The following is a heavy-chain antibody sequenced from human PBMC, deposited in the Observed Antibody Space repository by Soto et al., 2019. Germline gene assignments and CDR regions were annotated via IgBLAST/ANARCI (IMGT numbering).Heavy chain of an antibody. V-gene: IGHV1-24*01. CDR1: GYTLTELS. Sequence: ASVKVSCKVSGYTLTELSMHWVRQAPGKGLEWMGGFDPEDGETIYAQKFQGRVTMTEDTSTDTAYMELSSLRSEDTAVYYCATARGYCSSTSCYFLSWFDXWGQGTLVTVSS. CDR2: FDPEDGET. CDR3: ATARGYCSSTSCYFLSWFDX. D-gene: IGHD2-2*01. J-gene: IGHJ5*02.